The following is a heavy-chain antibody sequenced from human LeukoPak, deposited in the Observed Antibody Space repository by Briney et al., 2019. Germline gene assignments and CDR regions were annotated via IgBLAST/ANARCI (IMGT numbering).Heavy chain of an antibody. J-gene: IGHJ4*02. CDR1: GFPFSSYG. V-gene: IGHV3-33*01. CDR3: SSGDYSDGWRLDF. D-gene: IGHD6-19*01. CDR2: TWHDGSYK. Sequence: PGGSLRLSCAASGFPFSSYGMHWVRQAPGKGLEWVVVTWHDGSYKYYADSVKGRFTISRDNSRNTLYLQMNSLRAEDTAVYYCSSGDYSDGWRLDFWGQGTLVTVSS.